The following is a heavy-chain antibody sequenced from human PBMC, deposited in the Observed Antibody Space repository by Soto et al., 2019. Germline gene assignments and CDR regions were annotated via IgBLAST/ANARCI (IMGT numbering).Heavy chain of an antibody. D-gene: IGHD3-10*01. Sequence: SETLSLTCTVSGGSISSDIHYWGWIRQPPGKEMEWIGTIYYSGNTYYNQSLRSRVNISMDTSPNQSTLRLTSLTAAVTAVYYFARHTDCGSGSSCLGSDNMDTDAFDIWGQGTMVT. CDR2: IYYSGNT. V-gene: IGHV4-39*01. CDR1: GGSISSDIHY. J-gene: IGHJ3*02. CDR3: ARHTDCGSGSSCLGSDNMDTDAFDI.